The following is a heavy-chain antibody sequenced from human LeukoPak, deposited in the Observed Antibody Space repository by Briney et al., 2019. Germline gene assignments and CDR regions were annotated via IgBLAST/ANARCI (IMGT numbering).Heavy chain of an antibody. D-gene: IGHD3-3*01. Sequence: GGSLRLSCAASGFTVSSNYMSWVRQVPGKGLEWVSVIYSGGSTYYADSVKGRFTISRDNSKNTLYLQMNSLRAEDTAVYYCACWRGSGPISDAFDIWGQGTMVTVSS. V-gene: IGHV3-53*01. J-gene: IGHJ3*02. CDR1: GFTVSSNY. CDR2: IYSGGST. CDR3: ACWRGSGPISDAFDI.